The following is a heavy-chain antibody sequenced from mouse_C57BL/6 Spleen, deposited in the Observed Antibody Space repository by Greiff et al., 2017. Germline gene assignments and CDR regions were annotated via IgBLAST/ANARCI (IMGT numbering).Heavy chain of an antibody. CDR2: IDPSDSYT. CDR3: ARKLLRKYGNYDFGY. V-gene: IGHV1-69*01. D-gene: IGHD1-1*01. Sequence: QVQLQQPGAELVMPGASVKLSCKASGYTFTSYWMHWVKQRPGQGLEWIGEIDPSDSYTNYNQKFKGKSTLTVDKSSSTAYMQLSSLTSEDSAVYYCARKLLRKYGNYDFGYWGHGTTLTVSS. CDR1: GYTFTSYW. J-gene: IGHJ2*01.